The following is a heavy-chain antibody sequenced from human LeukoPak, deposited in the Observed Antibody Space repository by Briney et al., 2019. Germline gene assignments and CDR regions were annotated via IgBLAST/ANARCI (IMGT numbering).Heavy chain of an antibody. CDR1: GFTFSSYW. D-gene: IGHD3-22*01. J-gene: IGHJ4*02. V-gene: IGHV3-74*01. CDR3: ARSGWPYYFDY. Sequence: GXXLRLSCAASGFTFSSYWMHWVRQAPGKGLVWVSRIHSDGSSTSYADSVRGRFTISRDDAKSTLYLQMNSLRAEDTAVYYCARSGWPYYFDYWGQGTLVTVSS. CDR2: IHSDGSST.